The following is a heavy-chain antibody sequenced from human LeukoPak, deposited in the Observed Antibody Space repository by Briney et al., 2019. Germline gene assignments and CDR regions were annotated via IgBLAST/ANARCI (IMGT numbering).Heavy chain of an antibody. J-gene: IGHJ4*02. Sequence: GGSLRLSCTASGFTFRDYAMSWFRQAPGKGREWVGFIRSKAYGGTTEYAASVKGRFTISRDDSKSIAYLQMSSLKTEDTALYYCTRDLVGGSGSYYRTPHWGQGTLVTVSS. CDR2: IRSKAYGGTT. CDR1: GFTFRDYA. D-gene: IGHD3-10*01. V-gene: IGHV3-49*03. CDR3: TRDLVGGSGSYYRTPH.